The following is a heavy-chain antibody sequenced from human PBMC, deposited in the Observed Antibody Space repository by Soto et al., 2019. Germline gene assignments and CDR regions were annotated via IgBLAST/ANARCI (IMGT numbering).Heavy chain of an antibody. V-gene: IGHV4-61*01. CDR1: GGSVSTVNHY. CDR2: IYYSGST. CDR3: ARGWERGFFDY. J-gene: IGHJ4*02. Sequence: QVQLQESGPGLVKPSETLSLTCTVSGGSVSTVNHYWSWIRQPPGKGLEWIGYIYYSGSTNYSPSLQSRVTISVDTSKNQFSLKLNSVTAADTAVYYCARGWERGFFDYWGQGTLVTVSS. D-gene: IGHD1-26*01.